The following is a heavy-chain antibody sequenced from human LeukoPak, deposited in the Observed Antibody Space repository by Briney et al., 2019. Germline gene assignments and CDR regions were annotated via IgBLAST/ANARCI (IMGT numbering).Heavy chain of an antibody. V-gene: IGHV3-74*01. CDR2: INGAGSET. CDR3: ARDGDSISSFYYYYYMDV. Sequence: GGSLRLSCAASRFTFSGYWMHWARQAPGKGLIWVAGINGAGSETTYADSVEGRFTVSRDNAKNTLYLQMNSLRAEDTGAYFCARDGDSISSFYYYYYMDVWGKGTTVTVSS. D-gene: IGHD6-6*01. CDR1: RFTFSGYW. J-gene: IGHJ6*03.